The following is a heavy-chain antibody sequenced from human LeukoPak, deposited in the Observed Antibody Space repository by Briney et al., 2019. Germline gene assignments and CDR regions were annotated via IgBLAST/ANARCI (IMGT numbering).Heavy chain of an antibody. J-gene: IGHJ3*02. CDR2: IIPIFGTA. Sequence: ASVKVSCKASGGTFISYAISWVRQAPGQGLEWMGGIIPIFGTANYAQKFQGRVTITADESTSTAYLELSSLRSEDTAVYYCARVSLQLLLLGAFDIWGQGTMVTVSS. D-gene: IGHD5-18*01. CDR3: ARVSLQLLLLGAFDI. CDR1: GGTFISYA. V-gene: IGHV1-69*13.